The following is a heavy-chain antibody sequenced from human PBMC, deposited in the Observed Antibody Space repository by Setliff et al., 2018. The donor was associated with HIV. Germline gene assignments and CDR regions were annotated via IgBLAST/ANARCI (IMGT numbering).Heavy chain of an antibody. CDR3: ARDGAAAAHNWFDP. D-gene: IGHD6-13*01. Sequence: VASVMVSCKASGYTFTGYYMHWVRQAPGQGREWMGRINPNSGGTNYAQKFQGRVTMTRDTSISTAYMELSRLRSDDTAVYYCARDGAAAAHNWFDPWGQGTLVTVSS. J-gene: IGHJ5*02. V-gene: IGHV1-2*06. CDR1: GYTFTGYY. CDR2: INPNSGGT.